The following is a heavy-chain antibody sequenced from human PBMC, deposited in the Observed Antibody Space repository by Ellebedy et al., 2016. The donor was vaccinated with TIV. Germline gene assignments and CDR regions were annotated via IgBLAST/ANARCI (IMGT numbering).Heavy chain of an antibody. D-gene: IGHD5-12*01. V-gene: IGHV3-74*03. CDR2: INKDGSDT. Sequence: GESLKISCAASGFTFRNYWMHWVRQAPGKGLVWLAQINKDGSDTTYADSVKGRFSISRDNAKNTLYLEINSLRVEDTAVYYCASMGDLLWWLHNWGQGTLVTVSS. J-gene: IGHJ4*02. CDR3: ASMGDLLWWLHN. CDR1: GFTFRNYW.